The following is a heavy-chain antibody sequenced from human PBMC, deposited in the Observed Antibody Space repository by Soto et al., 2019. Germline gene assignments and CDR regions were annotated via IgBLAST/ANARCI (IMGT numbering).Heavy chain of an antibody. Sequence: SETLSLTCTVSGGSISSSSYYWGWIRQPPGKGLEWIGSIYYSGSTYYNPSLKSRVTISVDTSKNQFSLKLSSVTAADTAVYYCARIYYDFWSGYYGGFDYWGQGTLVTVS. CDR2: IYYSGST. CDR1: GGSISSSSYY. V-gene: IGHV4-39*01. CDR3: ARIYYDFWSGYYGGFDY. D-gene: IGHD3-3*01. J-gene: IGHJ4*02.